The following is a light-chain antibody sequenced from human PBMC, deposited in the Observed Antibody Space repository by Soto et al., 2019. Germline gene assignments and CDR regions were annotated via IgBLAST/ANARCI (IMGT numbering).Light chain of an antibody. V-gene: IGLV2-14*01. CDR2: DVS. Sequence: QSALTQPASVSGSPGQSITISCTGTSSDVGGYNYVSWYQQHQGKAPKLMIYDVSNRPSGVSNRFSGSKSGNTASLTISGLQAEDEADFYCSSYKSSGTVIFGGGTQLTVL. J-gene: IGLJ2*01. CDR1: SSDVGGYNY. CDR3: SSYKSSGTVI.